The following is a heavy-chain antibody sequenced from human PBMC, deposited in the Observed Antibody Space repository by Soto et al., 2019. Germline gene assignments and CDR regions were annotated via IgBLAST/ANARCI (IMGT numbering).Heavy chain of an antibody. V-gene: IGHV3-23*01. Sequence: GGSLRLSCAASGFTFSSYAMSWVRQAPGKGLEWVSAISGSGGSTYYADSVKGRFTISRDNSKNTLYLQMNSLKAEDTAVYYCAKDGLDIVVVPASIWGGDYYYYYMDVWGKGTTVTVSS. J-gene: IGHJ6*03. D-gene: IGHD2-2*03. CDR3: AKDGLDIVVVPASIWGGDYYYYYMDV. CDR1: GFTFSSYA. CDR2: ISGSGGST.